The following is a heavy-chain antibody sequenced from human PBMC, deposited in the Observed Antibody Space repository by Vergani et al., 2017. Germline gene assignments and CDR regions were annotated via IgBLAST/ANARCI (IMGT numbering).Heavy chain of an antibody. CDR1: GGSISSGGYY. V-gene: IGHV4-31*03. Sequence: QVQLQESGPGLVKPSQTLSLTCTVSGGSISSGGYYWSWIRQHPGKGLEWNGYIYYSGSTYYNPSLKSRVTISVDTSKNQFALKMSCVTAADTAVYYCARRSSGGSNWCDPWGQGTLVTVSS. CDR2: IYYSGST. CDR3: ARRSSGGSNWCDP. D-gene: IGHD6-19*01. J-gene: IGHJ5*02.